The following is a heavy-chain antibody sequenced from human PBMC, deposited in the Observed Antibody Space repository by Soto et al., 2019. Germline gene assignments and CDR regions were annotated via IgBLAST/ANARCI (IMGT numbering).Heavy chain of an antibody. V-gene: IGHV3-48*03. CDR3: AKDGWFGESPYYFSF. CDR2: IGYSGSTK. D-gene: IGHD3-10*01. CDR1: GFTFSSSE. Sequence: GGSLRLSCAASGFTFSSSEMNWVRQAPGRGLEWVSYIGYSGSTKYYAASVKGRFTISRDNDKKSLFLQMNSLRAEDTAVYYCAKDGWFGESPYYFSFWGQGTLVPSPQ. J-gene: IGHJ4*02.